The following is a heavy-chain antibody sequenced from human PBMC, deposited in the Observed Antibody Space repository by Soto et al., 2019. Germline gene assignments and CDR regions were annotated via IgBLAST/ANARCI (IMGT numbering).Heavy chain of an antibody. CDR1: GFSLSNAGLG. CDR3: ASTYSTSWYWFDP. CDR2: IFSNDEK. J-gene: IGHJ5*02. V-gene: IGHV2-26*04. Sequence: QVTVKESGPVLVKPTETLTLTCTVSGFSLSNAGLGVSWIRQPPGKALEWLAHIFSNDEKFYSTSLKSRITVPKDTSKSQVVLIMTNMDPVDTATYYCASTYSTSWYWFDPWGQGTLVTVAS. D-gene: IGHD6-13*01.